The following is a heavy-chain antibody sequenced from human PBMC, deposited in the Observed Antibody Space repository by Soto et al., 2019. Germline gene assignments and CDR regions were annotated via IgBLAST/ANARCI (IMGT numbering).Heavy chain of an antibody. CDR1: GGTFSSYA. CDR2: IIPIFGTA. Sequence: SVKVACKASGGTFSSYAISWVRQAPGQGLEWMGGIIPIFGTANYAQKFQGRVTITADESTSTAYMELSSLRSEDTAVYYCARALEMATSPDAFDIWGQGTMVTVSS. D-gene: IGHD5-12*01. V-gene: IGHV1-69*13. J-gene: IGHJ3*02. CDR3: ARALEMATSPDAFDI.